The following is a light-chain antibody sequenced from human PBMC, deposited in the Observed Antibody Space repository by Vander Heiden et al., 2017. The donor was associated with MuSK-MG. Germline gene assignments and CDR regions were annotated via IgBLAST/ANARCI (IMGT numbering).Light chain of an antibody. CDR1: QSISSW. CDR3: QQYNSYSYT. J-gene: IGKJ2*01. Sequence: DIQTTQSPSTLSASVGDRVTITGRASQSISSWLAWHPQKPGKAPKLLIYKASSLESGAPSRFSGSGSGTEFTLTISSLQPDDFATYYCQQYNSYSYTFGQGTKVEIK. CDR2: KAS. V-gene: IGKV1-5*03.